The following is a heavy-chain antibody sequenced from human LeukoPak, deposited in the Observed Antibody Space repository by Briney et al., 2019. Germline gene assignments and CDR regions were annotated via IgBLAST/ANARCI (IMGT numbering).Heavy chain of an antibody. Sequence: PSETLSLTCAVYGGSFSGYYWSWIRQPAGKGLEWIGRIYTSGSTNYNPSLKSRVTMSVDTSKNQFSLKLSSVTAADTAVYYCARVSFRTVTIGAFDIWGQGTMVTVSS. V-gene: IGHV4-59*10. CDR1: GGSFSGYY. J-gene: IGHJ3*02. CDR3: ARVSFRTVTIGAFDI. D-gene: IGHD4-17*01. CDR2: IYTSGST.